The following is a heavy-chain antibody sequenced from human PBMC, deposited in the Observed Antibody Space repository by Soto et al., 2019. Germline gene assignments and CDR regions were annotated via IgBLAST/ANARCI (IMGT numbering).Heavy chain of an antibody. J-gene: IGHJ6*02. CDR2: ISYDGSYK. D-gene: IGHD3-22*01. CDR1: GFTFSTYG. V-gene: IGHV3-30*18. Sequence: PGGSLRLSCAASGFTFSTYGMHWVRQAPGKGLEWVGLISYDGSYKYYAESMKGRFTISRDNSKNTLYLQLNSLRAADTAVYYCAKDPTYDGSGYYFYYGMDVWGQGTTVTVSS. CDR3: AKDPTYDGSGYYFYYGMDV.